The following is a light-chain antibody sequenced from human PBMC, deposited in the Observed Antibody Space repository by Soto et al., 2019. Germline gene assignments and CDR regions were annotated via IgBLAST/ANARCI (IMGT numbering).Light chain of an antibody. Sequence: DIQLTQSPSFLSASVGDRVTITYRASQGISSYLAWYQQKPGKAPKLLIYAASTLQSGVPSRFSGSGSGTEFTLTISSLQPEDFATYYCQQLNSYLPFTFGPGTKVDIK. V-gene: IGKV1-9*01. J-gene: IGKJ3*01. CDR2: AAS. CDR3: QQLNSYLPFT. CDR1: QGISSY.